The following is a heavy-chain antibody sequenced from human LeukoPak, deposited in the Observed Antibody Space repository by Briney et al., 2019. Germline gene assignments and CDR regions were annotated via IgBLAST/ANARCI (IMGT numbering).Heavy chain of an antibody. CDR2: IYSGGRT. CDR1: RFTVSSNY. V-gene: IGHV3-66*01. Sequence: PGGSLRLSCVASRFTVSSNYMSWVRQVPGKGLEWVSVIYSGGRTDYAGSVKGRFTISRDSSKNTLYLQMNSLTAEDTAVYYCARDNRYCNGGYCSNWFDPWGQGTLVTVSS. CDR3: ARDNRYCNGGYCSNWFDP. D-gene: IGHD2-15*01. J-gene: IGHJ5*02.